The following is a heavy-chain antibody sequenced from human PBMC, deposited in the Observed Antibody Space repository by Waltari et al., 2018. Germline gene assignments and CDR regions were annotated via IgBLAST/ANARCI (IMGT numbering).Heavy chain of an antibody. CDR2: ISWNSGSI. CDR1: GFTFDDYA. D-gene: IGHD4-17*01. CDR3: AKARGTTVTSQIDY. J-gene: IGHJ4*02. Sequence: EVQLVESGGGLVQPGRSLRLSCAASGFTFDDYAMHWVRQAPGKGLEWVSSISWNSGSIGYADSVKGRFTIARDNAKNSLYLQMNSLRAEDMALYYCAKARGTTVTSQIDYWGQGTLVTVSS. V-gene: IGHV3-9*03.